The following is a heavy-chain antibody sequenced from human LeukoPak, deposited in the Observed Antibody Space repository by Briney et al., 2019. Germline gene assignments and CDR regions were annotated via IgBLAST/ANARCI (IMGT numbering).Heavy chain of an antibody. V-gene: IGHV1-69-2*01. CDR2: VDPEDGET. CDR3: ATRSLQLERRGAFDI. Sequence: ASVKVSCKASGGTFSSYAISWVRQAPGKGLEWMGRVDPEDGETIYAEKFQGRVTITADTSTDTAYMELSSLRSEDTAVYYCATRSLQLERRGAFDIWGQGTMVTVSS. D-gene: IGHD1-1*01. CDR1: GGTFSSYA. J-gene: IGHJ3*02.